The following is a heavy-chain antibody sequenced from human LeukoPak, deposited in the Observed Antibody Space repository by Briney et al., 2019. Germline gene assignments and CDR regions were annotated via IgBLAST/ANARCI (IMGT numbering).Heavy chain of an antibody. J-gene: IGHJ4*02. CDR3: ARGGDGYSYVVPDY. V-gene: IGHV3-20*04. CDR2: INWNGGST. D-gene: IGHD5-18*01. Sequence: GGSLRLSCAASGFTFDDYGMSWVRQAPGKGLEWVSGINWNGGSTGYADSVKGRFTISRDNAKNSLYLQMNSLRVEDTALYYCARGGDGYSYVVPDYWGQGTLVTVSS. CDR1: GFTFDDYG.